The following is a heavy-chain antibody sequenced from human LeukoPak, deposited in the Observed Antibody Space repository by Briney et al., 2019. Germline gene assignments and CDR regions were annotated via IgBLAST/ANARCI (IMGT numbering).Heavy chain of an antibody. J-gene: IGHJ6*03. D-gene: IGHD3-10*01. CDR1: GFTVSSNY. CDR2: IYSGGST. Sequence: PGGSLRLSCAASGFTVSSNYMSWVRQAPGKGLEWVSVIYSGGSTYYADSVKGRFTISRGNSKNTLYLQMNSLRAEDTAVYYCARDRAEITIVRGVNYYYYYMDVWGKRTTVTISS. V-gene: IGHV3-53*01. CDR3: ARDRAEITIVRGVNYYYYYMDV.